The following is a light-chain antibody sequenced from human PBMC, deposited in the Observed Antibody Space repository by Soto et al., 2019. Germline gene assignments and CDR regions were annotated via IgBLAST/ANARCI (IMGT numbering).Light chain of an antibody. CDR1: QSISTW. V-gene: IGKV1-5*03. CDR2: KAS. Sequence: DIQMTQSPSTLSASVGDRVTITCRASQSISTWLAWYQQKPGKAPKLLIYKASNLEDGVPSRVSGSGSGTEFTITISSLQPDDFATYYCQQYNTYPLTFGGGTTVEIK. J-gene: IGKJ4*01. CDR3: QQYNTYPLT.